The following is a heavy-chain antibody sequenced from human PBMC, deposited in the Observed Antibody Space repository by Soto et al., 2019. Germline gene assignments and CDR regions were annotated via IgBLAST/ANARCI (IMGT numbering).Heavy chain of an antibody. CDR2: MNPNSGNT. V-gene: IGHV1-8*01. Sequence: GASVKVSCKASGYTFTSYDINWVRQATGQGLEWMGWMNPNSGNTGYAQKFQGRVTMTRNTSISTAYMELSSLRSEDTAVYYCARGGTIFGVVITDYYYYYGMDVWGQGTTVTVSS. CDR3: ARGGTIFGVVITDYYYYYGMDV. D-gene: IGHD3-3*01. J-gene: IGHJ6*02. CDR1: GYTFTSYD.